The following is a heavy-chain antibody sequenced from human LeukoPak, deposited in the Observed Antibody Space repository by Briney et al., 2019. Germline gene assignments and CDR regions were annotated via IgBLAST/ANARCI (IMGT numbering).Heavy chain of an antibody. CDR2: IYYSGST. V-gene: IGHV4-30-4*01. J-gene: IGHJ4*02. CDR3: ARAFGELLFGY. Sequence: SETLSLTCAVYGGSFSGYYWSWIRQPPGKGLEWIGYIYYSGSTYYNPSLKSRVTISVDTSKNQFSLKLSSVTAADTAVYYCARAFGELLFGYWGQGTLVTVSS. CDR1: GGSFSGYY. D-gene: IGHD3-10*01.